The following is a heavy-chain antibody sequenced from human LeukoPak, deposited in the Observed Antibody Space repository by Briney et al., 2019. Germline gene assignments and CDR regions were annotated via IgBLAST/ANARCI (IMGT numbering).Heavy chain of an antibody. CDR2: FNPKSGDT. J-gene: IGHJ3*01. CDR3: AKVGGNPYDFSTGHYAAFDV. CDR1: GYTFTDFY. Sequence: GASVKVSCKASGYTFTDFYIHWVRQVPGQSLEWMGWFNPKSGDTDHLRKFQGRVTMTRDTSISAAYMDLTRLTSDDTAVYYCAKVGGNPYDFSTGHYAAFDVWGQGTLVTVSS. V-gene: IGHV1-2*02. D-gene: IGHD3-3*01.